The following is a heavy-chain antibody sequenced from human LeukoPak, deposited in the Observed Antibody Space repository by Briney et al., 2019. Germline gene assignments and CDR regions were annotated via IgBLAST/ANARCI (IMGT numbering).Heavy chain of an antibody. V-gene: IGHV3-7*01. Sequence: PGGSLRLSCAASGFTFSSYWMSWVRQAPGKGLEWVANIKQDGSEKYYADSVKGRSTISRDNSESTLYLQMNSLRAEDTAVYYCAKDMNTVTTTFDYWGQGTLVTVSS. J-gene: IGHJ4*02. CDR2: IKQDGSEK. D-gene: IGHD4-17*01. CDR3: AKDMNTVTTTFDY. CDR1: GFTFSSYW.